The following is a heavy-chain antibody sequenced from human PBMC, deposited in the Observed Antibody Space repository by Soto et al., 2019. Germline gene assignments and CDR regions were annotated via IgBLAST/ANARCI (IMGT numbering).Heavy chain of an antibody. V-gene: IGHV1-69*13. CDR3: ARGGITGTKDSDY. CDR1: GGTFSSYA. D-gene: IGHD1-7*01. Sequence: SVKVSCKASGGTFSSYAISWVRQAPGQGLEWMGGIIPIFGTANYAQKFQGRVTITADESKSTAYMELSSLRSEDTAVYYCARGGITGTKDSDYWGQGNLVTVSS. J-gene: IGHJ4*02. CDR2: IIPIFGTA.